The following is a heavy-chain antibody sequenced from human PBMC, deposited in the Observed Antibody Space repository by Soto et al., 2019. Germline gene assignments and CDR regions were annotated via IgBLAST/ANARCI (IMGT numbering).Heavy chain of an antibody. CDR3: ARERNMYGMDV. CDR1: GYTFTSYG. D-gene: IGHD1-1*01. CDR2: MNPNTGNT. Sequence: QVQLVQSGAEVKKPGASVKVSCKAPGYTFTSYGINWVRQATGQGLEWMGWMNPNTGNTAYAQKFQGRVTMTRNTYISTAYMELSSLRSEDTAVYYCARERNMYGMDVWGQGTTVTVSS. V-gene: IGHV1-8*01. J-gene: IGHJ6*02.